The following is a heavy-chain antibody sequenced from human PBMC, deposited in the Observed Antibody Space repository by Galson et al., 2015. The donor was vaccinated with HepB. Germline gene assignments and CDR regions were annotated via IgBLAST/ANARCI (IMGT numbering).Heavy chain of an antibody. CDR1: GFTFANSA. D-gene: IGHD6-13*01. Sequence: SLRLSCATSGFTFANSAMSWVRQAPGKGLEWVSSISGSDGTTYYADFVKGRFTISSDNSKDTLYLQKNSLRAEDTAVYCCAKTIGAAGYDWDNGGQGTQVTGSA. CDR3: AKTIGAAGYDWDN. CDR2: ISGSDGTT. J-gene: IGHJ4*02. V-gene: IGHV3-23*01.